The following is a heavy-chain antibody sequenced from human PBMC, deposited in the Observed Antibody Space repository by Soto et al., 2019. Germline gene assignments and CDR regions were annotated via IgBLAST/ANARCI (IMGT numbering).Heavy chain of an antibody. V-gene: IGHV4-30-2*01. J-gene: IGHJ4*02. Sequence: QLQLQESGSGLVKPSQTLSLTCAVSGGSISSGGYSWSWIRQPPGKGLEWIGYVYHSGNPYYNPSLKGRVTISLDRSKNQFSLELGSVTAVDTAVYYCARLALVTRIFDYWGQGTLVTVSS. CDR2: VYHSGNP. D-gene: IGHD2-21*02. CDR1: GGSISSGGYS. CDR3: ARLALVTRIFDY.